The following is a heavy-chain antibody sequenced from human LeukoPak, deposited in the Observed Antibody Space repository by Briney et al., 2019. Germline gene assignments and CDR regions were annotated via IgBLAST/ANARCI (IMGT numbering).Heavy chain of an antibody. CDR2: ISAYNGNT. J-gene: IGHJ5*02. CDR3: ARDGMDIVVVPAAYWFDP. CDR1: GYTFTSYG. D-gene: IGHD2-2*03. V-gene: IGHV1-18*01. Sequence: ASVKVSCKASGYTFTSYGISWVRQAPGQGLEWMGWISAYNGNTNYAQKLQGRVTMTTDTSTSTAYMELRSLRSDDTAVCYCARDGMDIVVVPAAYWFDPWGQGTLVTVSS.